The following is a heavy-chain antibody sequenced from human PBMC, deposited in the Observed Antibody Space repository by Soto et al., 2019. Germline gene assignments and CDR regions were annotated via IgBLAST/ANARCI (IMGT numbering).Heavy chain of an antibody. J-gene: IGHJ5*02. V-gene: IGHV1-18*04. CDR1: GYRFSGYG. Sequence: QVQLVQSGPEVRKPGASVKVSCRTSGYRFSGYGIHWARLGRGQGLEWMGWISGSNGATQYPQRFQGRITMTTDSATGTGYMELRSLGVDDTAIYFCARRPLASRPSWFGPWGPGTLVTVSS. CDR3: ARRPLASRPSWFGP. CDR2: ISGSNGAT. D-gene: IGHD6-6*01.